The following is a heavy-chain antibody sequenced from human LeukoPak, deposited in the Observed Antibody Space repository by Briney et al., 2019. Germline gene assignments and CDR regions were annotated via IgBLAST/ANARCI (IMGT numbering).Heavy chain of an antibody. D-gene: IGHD2-21*02. CDR3: ARGMREVRPQSPAYIVVVTAHPLPDY. CDR2: IYHSGNT. V-gene: IGHV4-38-2*02. Sequence: SETLSLTCTVSGYSISTGYYWGWIRQPPGKGLEWIGSIYHSGNTSYNPSLKSRVSISVDTSKNQFSLKLSSVTAADTAVYYCARGMREVRPQSPAYIVVVTAHPLPDYWGQGTLVTVSS. J-gene: IGHJ4*02. CDR1: GYSISTGYY.